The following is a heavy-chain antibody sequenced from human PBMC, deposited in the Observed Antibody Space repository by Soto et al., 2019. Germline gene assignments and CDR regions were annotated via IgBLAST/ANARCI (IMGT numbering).Heavy chain of an antibody. CDR3: ATGGNTWTLAY. CDR1: GYTFTSHD. D-gene: IGHD1-1*01. CDR2: MNPNNGNP. Sequence: QVQLVQSGAEVKKPGASVKVSCKASGYTFTSHDFNWVRQAAGQGLEWMGWMNPNNGNPYYAEKFRGRVTMTRNTSISTAYIELSSLRSDDAAVYYCATGGNTWTLAYWGQGTVVTVSS. V-gene: IGHV1-8*01. J-gene: IGHJ4*02.